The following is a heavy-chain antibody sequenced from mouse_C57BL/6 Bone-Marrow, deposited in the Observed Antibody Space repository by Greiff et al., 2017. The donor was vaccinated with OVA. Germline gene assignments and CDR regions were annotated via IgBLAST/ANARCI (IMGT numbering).Heavy chain of an antibody. D-gene: IGHD1-1*01. CDR2: IYPRSGNT. J-gene: IGHJ3*01. Sequence: VQLQQSGAELARPGASVKLPCKASGYTFTSYGISWVKQRTGQGLEWIGEIYPRSGNTYYNEKFKGKATLTADKSSSTAYMELRSLTSEDSAVYFCARDYYGTWFAYWGQGTLVTVSA. CDR3: ARDYYGTWFAY. V-gene: IGHV1-81*01. CDR1: GYTFTSYG.